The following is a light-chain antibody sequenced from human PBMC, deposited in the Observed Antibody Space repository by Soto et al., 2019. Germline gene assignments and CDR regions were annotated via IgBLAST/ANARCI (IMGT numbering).Light chain of an antibody. CDR1: DIGSKG. J-gene: IGLJ2*01. V-gene: IGLV3-21*01. CDR2: SDT. Sequence: SYELTQPPSVSVAPGKTASISCGGNDIGSKGVHWYQQKPGQAPVLVIYSDTDLPAVITERFSGSNSANLATLTISRVEAGDEADYYCQVWDSGSAHVVFGGGTKDIVL. CDR3: QVWDSGSAHVV.